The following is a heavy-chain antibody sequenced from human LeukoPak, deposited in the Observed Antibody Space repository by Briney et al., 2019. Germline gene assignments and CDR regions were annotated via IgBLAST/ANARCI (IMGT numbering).Heavy chain of an antibody. D-gene: IGHD3-16*01. J-gene: IGHJ6*03. V-gene: IGHV3-23*01. CDR2: ISGSGGST. CDR3: AKGGGAYDYYYYYMDV. CDR1: GFTFSSYA. Sequence: PGGSLRLSSAASGFTFSSYAMSWVRQAPGKGLEWVSAISGSGGSTYYADSVKGRFTISRDNSKNTLYLQMNSLRAEDTAVYYCAKGGGAYDYYYYYMDVWGKGTTVTVSS.